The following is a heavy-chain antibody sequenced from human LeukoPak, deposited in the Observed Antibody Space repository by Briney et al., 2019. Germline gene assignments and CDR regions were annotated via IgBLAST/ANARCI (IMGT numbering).Heavy chain of an antibody. Sequence: ASVKVSCKASGYTFTSYDINWVRQATGQGLEWMGWMNPNSGNTGHAQKFQGRVTMTRNTSISTAYMELSSLRSEDTAVYYCASLTYYDILTGSPLRDWGQGTLVTVSS. CDR2: MNPNSGNT. CDR1: GYTFTSYD. V-gene: IGHV1-8*01. D-gene: IGHD3-9*01. CDR3: ASLTYYDILTGSPLRD. J-gene: IGHJ4*02.